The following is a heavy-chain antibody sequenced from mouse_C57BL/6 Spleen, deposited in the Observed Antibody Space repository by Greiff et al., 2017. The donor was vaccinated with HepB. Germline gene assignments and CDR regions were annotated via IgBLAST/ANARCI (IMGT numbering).Heavy chain of an antibody. CDR2: IDPETGGT. CDR3: TRPNSFAY. V-gene: IGHV1-15*01. CDR1: GYTFTDYE. J-gene: IGHJ3*01. Sequence: VQLVESGAELVRPGASVTLSCKASGYTFTDYEMHWVKQTPVHGLEWIGAIDPETGGTAYNQKFKGKAILTADKSSSTAYMELRSLTSEDSAVYYCTRPNSFAYWGQGTLVTVSA. D-gene: IGHD4-1*01.